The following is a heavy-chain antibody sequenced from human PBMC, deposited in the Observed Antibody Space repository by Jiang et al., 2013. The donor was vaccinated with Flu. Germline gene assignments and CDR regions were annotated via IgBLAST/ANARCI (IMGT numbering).Heavy chain of an antibody. Sequence: YISSSGSTIYYADSVKGRFTISRDNAKNSLYLQMNSLRAEDTAVYYCARGLRKLGGGNFLDYWGQGTLVTVSS. D-gene: IGHD4-23*01. V-gene: IGHV3-11*01. CDR2: ISSSGSTI. J-gene: IGHJ4*02. CDR3: ARGLRKLGGGNFLDY.